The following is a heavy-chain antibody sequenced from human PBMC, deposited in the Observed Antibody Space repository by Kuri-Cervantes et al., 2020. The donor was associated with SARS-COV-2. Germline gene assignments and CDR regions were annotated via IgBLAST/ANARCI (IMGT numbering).Heavy chain of an antibody. J-gene: IGHJ4*02. CDR1: GGSISSGGYY. V-gene: IGHV4-30-2*01. Sequence: LRLSCTVSGGSISSGGYYWSWIRQPPGKGLEWIGYIYHSGSTYYNPSLKSRVTISVDRSKNQFSLKLSSVTAADTAVYYCAMARRGWGHFDYWGQGTLVTVSS. CDR2: IYHSGST. D-gene: IGHD3-10*01. CDR3: AMARRGWGHFDY.